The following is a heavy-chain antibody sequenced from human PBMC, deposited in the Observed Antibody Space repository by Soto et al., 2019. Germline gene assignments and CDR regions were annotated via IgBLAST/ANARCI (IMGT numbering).Heavy chain of an antibody. CDR3: AKYYVDSGRYSFDS. V-gene: IGHV3-48*01. CDR1: GFIFSTYY. CDR2: ISSSGSTI. Sequence: GGSLRLSCAASGFIFSTYYMNWVRQGPGKGLEWVSYISSSGSTIFYTDSVKGRFTVSRDNSQSTVYLQMNSLRVEDTAIYYCAKYYVDSGRYSFDSWGRGTLVTVSS. J-gene: IGHJ4*02. D-gene: IGHD1-26*01.